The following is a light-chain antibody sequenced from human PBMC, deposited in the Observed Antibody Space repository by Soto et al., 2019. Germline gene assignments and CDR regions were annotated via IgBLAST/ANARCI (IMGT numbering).Light chain of an antibody. CDR2: GNN. J-gene: IGLJ1*01. CDR1: SANIGAAYN. V-gene: IGLV1-40*01. Sequence: VLTQPPSVSGAPGQRVTTSCTGSSANIGAAYNVDWHQQLPGTAPKLLIYGNNNRPSGVPARFSGSKSGTSASLAIAGLQAEDEGDYYCQSYDSSLSGYVFGTGTKVTAL. CDR3: QSYDSSLSGYV.